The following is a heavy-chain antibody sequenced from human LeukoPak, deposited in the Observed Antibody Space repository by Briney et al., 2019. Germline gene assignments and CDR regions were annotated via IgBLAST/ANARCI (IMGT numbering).Heavy chain of an antibody. V-gene: IGHV3-23*01. CDR2: ISGSGGST. CDR3: ARFSGLQHGPIYYYYGMDV. Sequence: PGGSLRLSCAASGFTFSSYAMSWVRQAPGKGLEWVSAISGSGGSTYYADSVKGRFTISRDNSKNTLYLQMNSLRAEDTAVYYCARFSGLQHGPIYYYYGMDVWGQGTTVTVSS. D-gene: IGHD5-24*01. CDR1: GFTFSSYA. J-gene: IGHJ6*02.